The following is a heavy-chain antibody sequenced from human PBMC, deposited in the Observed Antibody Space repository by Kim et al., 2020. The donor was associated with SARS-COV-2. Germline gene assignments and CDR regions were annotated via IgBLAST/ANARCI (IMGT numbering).Heavy chain of an antibody. CDR1: GFTFSSYG. CDR2: IWYDGSNK. J-gene: IGHJ4*02. CDR3: ARDFGGWYYYGSGSQPSCYFDY. D-gene: IGHD3-10*01. Sequence: GGSLRLSCAASGFTFSSYGMHWVRQAPGKGLEWVAVIWYDGSNKYYADSVKGRFTISRDNSKNTLYLQMNSLRAEDTAVYYCARDFGGWYYYGSGSQPSCYFDYWGQGTLVTVSS. V-gene: IGHV3-33*01.